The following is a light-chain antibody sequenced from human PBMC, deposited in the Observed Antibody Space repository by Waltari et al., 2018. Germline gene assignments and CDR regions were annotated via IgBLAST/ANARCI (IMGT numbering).Light chain of an antibody. CDR3: QVWDSSTYV. V-gene: IGLV3-21*02. Sequence: YVLTQPPSVSVAPGPTARTTCPGANFGSKRVHWYQQKPGQAPALVVYDDSDRPSGIPDRFSGSHSGKTATLTISRVEAGDEADYYCQVWDSSTYVFGSGTKVTV. J-gene: IGLJ1*01. CDR2: DDS. CDR1: NFGSKR.